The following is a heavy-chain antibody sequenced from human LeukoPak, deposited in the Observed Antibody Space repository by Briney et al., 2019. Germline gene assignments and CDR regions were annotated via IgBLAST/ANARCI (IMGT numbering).Heavy chain of an antibody. D-gene: IGHD2-2*01. Sequence: GASVKVSCKASGYTFTSYGISWVRQAPGQGLEWMGWISAYNGNTNYAQKLQGRVTMTTDTSTSTAYMELRSLRSDDTAVYYCARVMGYCSSTSCYRGAFDIWGQGTMVTVSS. V-gene: IGHV1-18*01. CDR2: ISAYNGNT. CDR1: GYTFTSYG. CDR3: ARVMGYCSSTSCYRGAFDI. J-gene: IGHJ3*02.